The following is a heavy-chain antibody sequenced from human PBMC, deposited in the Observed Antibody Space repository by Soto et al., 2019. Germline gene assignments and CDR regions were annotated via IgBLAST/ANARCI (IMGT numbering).Heavy chain of an antibody. J-gene: IGHJ4*02. CDR2: IFPADSDT. Sequence: LKISFQGSGYRFTSYWIVWVRQMPGKGLEWMGTIFPADSDTKYSPSFQGQVTISADKSSSTAFLQWSSLKVSDTAIYYCARRVSGYVDFWGQGTLVTVSS. V-gene: IGHV5-51*01. CDR1: GYRFTSYW. CDR3: ARRVSGYVDF. D-gene: IGHD5-12*01.